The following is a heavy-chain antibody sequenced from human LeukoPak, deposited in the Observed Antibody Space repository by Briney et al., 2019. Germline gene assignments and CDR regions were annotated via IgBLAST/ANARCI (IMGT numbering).Heavy chain of an antibody. CDR2: IYYSGST. Sequence: SETLSLTCAVSGVSISSHYWSWIRQPPGKGLECIGYIYYSGSTNYNPSLKSRVNISVDTSKNQSSLKLSSVTAADTAVYYCARQIPYCSGGSRWFDPWGQGTLVTVSS. CDR1: GVSISSHY. J-gene: IGHJ5*02. D-gene: IGHD2-15*01. CDR3: ARQIPYCSGGSRWFDP. V-gene: IGHV4-59*08.